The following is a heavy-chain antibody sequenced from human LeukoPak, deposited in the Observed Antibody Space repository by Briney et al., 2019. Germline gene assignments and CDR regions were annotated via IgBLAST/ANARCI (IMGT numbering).Heavy chain of an antibody. CDR1: GYTFTSYG. CDR3: ARAPQRIPAAPNWFDP. Sequence: ASVKVSCKASGYTFTSYGISWVRQAPGQGLEWMGWISAYNGNTNYAQKLQGRVTMTTDTSTSTAYMELRSLRSDDTAVYYCARAPQRIPAAPNWFDPWGQGTLVTVSS. J-gene: IGHJ5*02. V-gene: IGHV1-18*01. CDR2: ISAYNGNT. D-gene: IGHD2-2*01.